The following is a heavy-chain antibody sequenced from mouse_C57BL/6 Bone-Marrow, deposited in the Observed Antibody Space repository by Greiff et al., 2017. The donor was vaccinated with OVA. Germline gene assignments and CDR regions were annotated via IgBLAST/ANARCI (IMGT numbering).Heavy chain of an antibody. CDR3: ARQCPSSNYAMDY. D-gene: IGHD2-10*02. V-gene: IGHV2-6-1*01. CDR1: GFSLTRYG. CDR2: IWSDGST. J-gene: IGHJ4*01. Sequence: QVQLQQSGPGLVAPSQSLSITCTVSGFSLTRYGVHWVRQPPGTGLEWLVVIWSDGSTTYNSALKTRLSIIKDNSKSQVFLKMNSLQTDDTAMYYCARQCPSSNYAMDYWGQGTSVTVSS.